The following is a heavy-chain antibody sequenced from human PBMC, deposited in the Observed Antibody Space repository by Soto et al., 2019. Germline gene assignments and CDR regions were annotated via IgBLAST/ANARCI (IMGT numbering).Heavy chain of an antibody. Sequence: ASVKVSCKASGYSFTDYHIHWVRQATGQGLEWLGRINPKSGGTSTAQKFQGWVTMTTDTSISTASMELTRLTYDDTAIYYCARGDSTDCSNGVCSFFYNHDMDVWGQGTTVTSP. J-gene: IGHJ6*02. D-gene: IGHD2-8*01. CDR1: GYSFTDYH. CDR2: INPKSGGT. V-gene: IGHV1-2*04. CDR3: ARGDSTDCSNGVCSFFYNHDMDV.